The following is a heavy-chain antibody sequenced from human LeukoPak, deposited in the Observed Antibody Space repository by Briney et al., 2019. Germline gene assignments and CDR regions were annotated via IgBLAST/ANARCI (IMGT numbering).Heavy chain of an antibody. CDR2: INTDGSDT. CDR3: TRVGWDVLDGAFDY. J-gene: IGHJ4*02. CDR1: GFTVSSNY. Sequence: GGSLRLSCAASGFTVSSNYMSWVRQAPGKGLVWVSRINTDGSDTSYADSVKGRFTISRDNAKNTVYLQMNSLRAEDTAVYFCTRVGWDVLDGAFDYWGQGTPVTVSS. D-gene: IGHD1-26*01. V-gene: IGHV3-74*01.